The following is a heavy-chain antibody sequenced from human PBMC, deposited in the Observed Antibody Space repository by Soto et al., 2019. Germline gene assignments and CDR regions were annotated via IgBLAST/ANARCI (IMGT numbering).Heavy chain of an antibody. Sequence: SETQSLTCTVSCGYISSYYCSWIRQPPGKGLEWIGYIYYSGSTNYNPSLKSRVTISVDTSKNQFSLKLSSVTAADTAVYYCARRSGFRLFDPWGQGTLVTVSS. J-gene: IGHJ5*02. D-gene: IGHD5-12*01. V-gene: IGHV4-59*01. CDR2: IYYSGST. CDR3: ARRSGFRLFDP. CDR1: CGYISSYY.